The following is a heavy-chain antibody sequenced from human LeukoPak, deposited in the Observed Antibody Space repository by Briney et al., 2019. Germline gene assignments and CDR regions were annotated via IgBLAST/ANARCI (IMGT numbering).Heavy chain of an antibody. V-gene: IGHV4-61*02. D-gene: IGHD5-18*01. CDR1: GCSISSANYY. Sequence: PSETLSLTCTVSGCSISSANYYWSWIRQPAGRGLEWIVRISTSGSNYYHPSLSSLITISVDTSKYEFLLMLSPMTDAEAVVYYCAREFRGDALQLWPHFDYWGQGTLVIVSS. J-gene: IGHJ4*02. CDR2: ISTSGSN. CDR3: AREFRGDALQLWPHFDY.